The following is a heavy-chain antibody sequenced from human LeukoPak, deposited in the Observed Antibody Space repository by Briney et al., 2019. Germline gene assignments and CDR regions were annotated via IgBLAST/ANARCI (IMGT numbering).Heavy chain of an antibody. CDR2: IYHSGST. CDR1: GYSISSGYY. D-gene: IGHD6-13*01. Sequence: SETLSLTCAVSGYSISSGYYWGWIRQPPGKGLEWIGRIYHSGSTYYNPSLKSRVTISVDTSKNHFSLNPSSVTAADTAVYYCARQLTVAGDAFDIWGQGTMVTVSS. J-gene: IGHJ3*02. V-gene: IGHV4-38-2*01. CDR3: ARQLTVAGDAFDI.